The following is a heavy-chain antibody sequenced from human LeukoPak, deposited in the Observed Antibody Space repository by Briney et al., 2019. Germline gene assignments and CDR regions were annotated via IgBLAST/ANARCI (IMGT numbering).Heavy chain of an antibody. V-gene: IGHV1-18*01. Sequence: ASVKVSCTASGYTFSSYAITWVRQAPGQGLEWMGWISPYNGNTDSAQKLQDRVTMTTDTSTSAAYMELRSLRSDDTAVYYCARDNTWYFDLWCRGTLVTASS. CDR3: ARDNTWYFDL. D-gene: IGHD2/OR15-2a*01. CDR2: ISPYNGNT. J-gene: IGHJ2*01. CDR1: GYTFSSYA.